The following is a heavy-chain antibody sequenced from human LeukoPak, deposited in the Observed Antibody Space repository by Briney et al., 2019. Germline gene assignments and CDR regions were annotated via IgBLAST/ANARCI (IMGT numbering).Heavy chain of an antibody. CDR2: IWYDGDNK. J-gene: IGHJ4*02. CDR1: GFTFSSYG. CDR3: ARDSYYHDSSGYYKVY. D-gene: IGHD3-22*01. Sequence: GGSLRLSCAASGFTFSSYGMHWVRQAPGKGLEWVAVIWYDGDNKYYADSVKGRFTISRDNSKNTMYLKMNSLRAEDTAVYYCARDSYYHDSSGYYKVYWGQGTLVTVSS. V-gene: IGHV3-33*01.